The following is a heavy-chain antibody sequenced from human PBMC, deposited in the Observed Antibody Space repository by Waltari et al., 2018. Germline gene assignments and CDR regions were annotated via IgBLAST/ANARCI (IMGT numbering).Heavy chain of an antibody. CDR1: VVTVSNNY. V-gene: IGHV3-53*01. Sequence: EVQLVESGGGLMQPGGSLRLYCAASVVTVSNNYMSWVRQAPGKGLEWVSVIYSGGTTHYADSVKGRFTISRDNSKNTLYLQMNSLRAEDTAVYYCARGAPRDWGQGTLVTVSS. CDR2: IYSGGTT. J-gene: IGHJ4*02. CDR3: ARGAPRD.